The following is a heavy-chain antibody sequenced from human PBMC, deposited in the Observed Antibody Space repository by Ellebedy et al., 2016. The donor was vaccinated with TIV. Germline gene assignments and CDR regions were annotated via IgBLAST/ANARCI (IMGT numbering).Heavy chain of an antibody. D-gene: IGHD1-1*01. Sequence: GGSLRLSCAASGFTFSGYEMNWVRQAPGKGLEWVSYISSSGSSIYYADSVKGRFTISRDNAKNSLYLQMNSLRPDDTAVYYCAREKLIQRAIDHWGQGSLVTVSS. J-gene: IGHJ4*02. CDR1: GFTFSGYE. CDR2: ISSSGSSI. CDR3: AREKLIQRAIDH. V-gene: IGHV3-48*03.